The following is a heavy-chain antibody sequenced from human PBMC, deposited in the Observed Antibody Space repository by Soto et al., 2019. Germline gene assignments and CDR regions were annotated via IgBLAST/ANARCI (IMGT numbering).Heavy chain of an antibody. Sequence: PSETLSLTCSVTGASISSYFWTWIRQPAGKGLDWIGRIPTSGTTNYNPSLKSRVTMSVDTSRNHFSLNLSCVTAADTAVYYCAREAGPDRWFDPWGQGTLVTVSS. J-gene: IGHJ5*02. CDR3: AREAGPDRWFDP. CDR2: IPTSGTT. CDR1: GASISSYF. V-gene: IGHV4-4*07. D-gene: IGHD6-19*01.